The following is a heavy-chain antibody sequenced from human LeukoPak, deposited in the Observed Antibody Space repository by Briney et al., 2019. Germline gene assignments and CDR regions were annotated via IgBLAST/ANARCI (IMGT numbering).Heavy chain of an antibody. CDR2: ISSSSSYI. V-gene: IGHV3-21*01. CDR3: ARARSTSSTFDFDY. J-gene: IGHJ4*02. Sequence: GGSLRLSCAASGFTFSSYSMNWVRQAPGKGLEWVSSISSSSSYIYHADSVEGRFTISRDNAKNSLYLQMNSLRAEDTAVYYCARARSTSSTFDFDYWGQGTLVTVSS. D-gene: IGHD2-2*01. CDR1: GFTFSSYS.